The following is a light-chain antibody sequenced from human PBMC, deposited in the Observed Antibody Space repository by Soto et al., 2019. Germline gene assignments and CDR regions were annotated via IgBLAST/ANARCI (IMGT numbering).Light chain of an antibody. J-gene: IGLJ3*02. V-gene: IGLV1-40*01. CDR3: QSYDSSLSGAWV. CDR1: SSNIGAGYD. CDR2: DNS. Sequence: QSVLTQPPSVSGAPGQRVTISCTGSSSNIGAGYDVHWYQQLPGTAPKLLIYDNSNRPLGVPDRFSGSKSDISASLAITGLQAEDEADYYCQSYDSSLSGAWVFGGGTKLTVL.